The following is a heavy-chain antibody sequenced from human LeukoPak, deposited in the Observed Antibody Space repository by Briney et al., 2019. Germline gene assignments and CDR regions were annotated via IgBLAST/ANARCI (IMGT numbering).Heavy chain of an antibody. CDR2: ISASGGST. Sequence: GGSLRLSCAASGFTLSSYAMSWVRQAPGKGLEWVSSISASGGSTTYADSVKGRFTISRDNSKNTVYPQMNSLRAEDTAVYYCAKVMKGSERLTMVRGVIIKTAGLYYMDVWGKGTTVTVSS. CDR3: AKVMKGSERLTMVRGVIIKTAGLYYMDV. J-gene: IGHJ6*03. CDR1: GFTLSSYA. D-gene: IGHD3-10*01. V-gene: IGHV3-23*01.